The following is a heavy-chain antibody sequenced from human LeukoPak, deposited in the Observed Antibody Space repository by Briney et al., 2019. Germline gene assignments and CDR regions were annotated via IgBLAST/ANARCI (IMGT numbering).Heavy chain of an antibody. V-gene: IGHV3-53*01. CDR2: IYRSGST. CDR3: ARHGYSYNGVDY. CDR1: GFTVSSNY. J-gene: IGHJ4*02. D-gene: IGHD5-18*01. Sequence: GGSLRLSCAASGFTVSSNYMSWVRQAPGKGLEWVSVIYRSGSTYYADSVKGRFTISRDNSKNTLYLQMNSLRAEDTAVYFCARHGYSYNGVDYWGQGTLVTVSS.